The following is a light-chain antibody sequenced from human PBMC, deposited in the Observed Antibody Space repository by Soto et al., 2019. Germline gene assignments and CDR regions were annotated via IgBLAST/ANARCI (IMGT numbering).Light chain of an antibody. CDR2: AAS. CDR1: QSISSY. V-gene: IGKV1-39*01. Sequence: DIQMTQSPSSLSASVGDRVTITSRASQSISSYLNWYQQKPGKAPMLLIYAASSLQSGVPSRFSGSGSGTDFTLTISSLQPEDFATYYCQQSYSTPRTFGQGTKVDIK. CDR3: QQSYSTPRT. J-gene: IGKJ2*02.